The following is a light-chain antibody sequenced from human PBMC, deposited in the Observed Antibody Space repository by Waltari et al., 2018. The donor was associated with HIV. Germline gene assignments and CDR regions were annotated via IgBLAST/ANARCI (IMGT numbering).Light chain of an antibody. Sequence: DIVMTQSPLSLPVTPGEPASISCRSSPSLLHSDGYNYFDWYLQKPGQSPQLLIYLGSNRASGVPDRFSGSGSGTDFTLKISRVEAEDVGVYYCMQALQTPWTFGQGTKVEIK. J-gene: IGKJ1*01. CDR2: LGS. CDR3: MQALQTPWT. V-gene: IGKV2-28*01. CDR1: PSLLHSDGYNY.